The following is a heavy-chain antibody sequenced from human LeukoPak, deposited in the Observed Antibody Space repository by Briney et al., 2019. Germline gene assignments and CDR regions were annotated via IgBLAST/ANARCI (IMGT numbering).Heavy chain of an antibody. CDR3: ASRITMVRGVIMAFDL. J-gene: IGHJ3*01. Sequence: ASVKVSCKASGGTFSSYAISWVRQAPGQGLEWMGGIIPIFGTANYAQKFQGRVTITADESTSTAYMELSSLGSEDTAVYYCASRITMVRGVIMAFDLWGQGTMVTVSS. V-gene: IGHV1-69*13. D-gene: IGHD3-10*01. CDR2: IIPIFGTA. CDR1: GGTFSSYA.